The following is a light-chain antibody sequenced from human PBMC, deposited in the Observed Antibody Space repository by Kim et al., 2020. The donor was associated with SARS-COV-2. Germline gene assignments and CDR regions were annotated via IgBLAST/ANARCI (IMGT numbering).Light chain of an antibody. CDR1: QGISSY. CDR3: QQYYSYPLT. J-gene: IGKJ4*01. V-gene: IGKV1-8*01. CDR2: AAS. Sequence: ASTGDRVTITCRASQGISSYLAWYQQKPGKAPKLLIYAASTLQSGVPSRFNGSGSGTDFTLTISCLQSEDFATYYCQQYYSYPLTFGGGTKVDIK.